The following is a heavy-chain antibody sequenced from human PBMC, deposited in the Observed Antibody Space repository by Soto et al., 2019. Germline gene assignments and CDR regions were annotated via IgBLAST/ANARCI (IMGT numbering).Heavy chain of an antibody. D-gene: IGHD3-10*01. V-gene: IGHV4-34*01. J-gene: IGHJ6*02. CDR2: INQRGTT. CDR3: ARDIITVIGGQIYYYFGMDV. Sequence: SETLSLTCAVNGGSFRDYYWSWIRQAPGKGLEWIGEINQRGTTHYNPSLKRRVNISIDTSKNQFSLNLTSVTAADTATYYCARDIITVIGGQIYYYFGMDVWGQGTTVTVSS. CDR1: GGSFRDYY.